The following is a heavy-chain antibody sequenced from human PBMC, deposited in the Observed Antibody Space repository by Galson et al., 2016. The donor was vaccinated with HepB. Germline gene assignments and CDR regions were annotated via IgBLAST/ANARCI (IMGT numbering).Heavy chain of an antibody. V-gene: IGHV4-34*01. J-gene: IGHJ4*02. CDR2: FNENSGRT. CDR3: AGGSGEARLAF. Sequence: SETLSLTCDVYGESFSAYFWSWIRQPPGKGLEWLGEFNENSGRTYYNPSLKSRVTMSRDTSKNQFSLKVTSVTAADTAVYYCAGGSGEARLAFWGQGTLVTVSS. CDR1: GESFSAYF. D-gene: IGHD3-16*01.